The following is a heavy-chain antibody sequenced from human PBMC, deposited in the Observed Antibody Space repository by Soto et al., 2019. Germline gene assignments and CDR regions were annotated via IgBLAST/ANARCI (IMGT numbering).Heavy chain of an antibody. CDR3: AKEEVQTLDY. V-gene: IGHV3-30*18. Sequence: QAQLVESGGGVVQPGRSLRLSCAASGFTFSSYGMHWVRQAPGKGLEWVAVISYDGSNKYYADSVKGRFTISRDNSKNTLYLQMNSLRAEDTAVYYCAKEEVQTLDYWGQGTLVTVSS. CDR1: GFTFSSYG. CDR2: ISYDGSNK. J-gene: IGHJ4*02.